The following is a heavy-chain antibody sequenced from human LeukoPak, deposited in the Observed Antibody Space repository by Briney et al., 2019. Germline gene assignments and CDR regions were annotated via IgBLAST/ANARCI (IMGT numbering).Heavy chain of an antibody. CDR1: GFTFNRYA. D-gene: IGHD3-22*01. CDR2: IWYDGSNK. V-gene: IGHV3-30*02. CDR3: AKDERGYYDSSGFFGAIDY. Sequence: QTGGSLRLSCAASGFTFNRYAMHWVRQAPGKGLEWVAFIWYDGSNKYYADSVKGRFTVSRDNSKNTLYLQMNSLRAEDTAVYYCAKDERGYYDSSGFFGAIDYWGQGSLVSVSS. J-gene: IGHJ4*02.